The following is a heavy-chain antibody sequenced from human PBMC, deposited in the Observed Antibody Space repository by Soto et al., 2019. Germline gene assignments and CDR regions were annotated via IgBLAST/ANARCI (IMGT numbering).Heavy chain of an antibody. CDR1: GGSISSSNW. V-gene: IGHV4-4*02. J-gene: IGHJ4*02. CDR3: ARPYSGSYYFDY. D-gene: IGHD1-26*01. CDR2: IYHSGST. Sequence: SSETLSLTCAVSGGSISSSNWWSWVRQPPGKGLEWIGEIYHSGSTNYNPSLKSRVTISVDKSKNQFSLKLSSVTAADTAVYYCARPYSGSYYFDYWGQGTLVTVSS.